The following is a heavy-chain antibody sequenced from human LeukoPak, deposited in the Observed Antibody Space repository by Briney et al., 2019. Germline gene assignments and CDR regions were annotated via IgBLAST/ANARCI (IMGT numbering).Heavy chain of an antibody. D-gene: IGHD3-10*01. CDR1: GGTFSSYA. Sequence: SVKVSCKASGGTFSSYAISWVRQAPGQGLEWMGGIIPIFGTANYAQKFQGRVTITTDESTTTAYMELSSLRYEDTAVYYCARGEYSMVRGAPDWGQGTLVTVSS. CDR2: IIPIFGTA. V-gene: IGHV1-69*05. J-gene: IGHJ4*02. CDR3: ARGEYSMVRGAPD.